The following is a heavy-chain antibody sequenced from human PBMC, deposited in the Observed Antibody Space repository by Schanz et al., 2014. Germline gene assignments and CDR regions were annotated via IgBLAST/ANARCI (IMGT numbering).Heavy chain of an antibody. CDR1: GFTFSSYA. J-gene: IGHJ6*02. CDR3: ARVRRRIATPSTPSFRNYYYYAMDV. CDR2: IYASGAT. D-gene: IGHD6-13*01. Sequence: QVQLVESGGGVVQPGRSLRLSCAASGFTFSSYAMHWVRQAPGKGLEWVSTIYASGATYYADSVKRRFTISRDNSKNTLYLQMNSLRAENTSMYFCARVRRRIATPSTPSFRNYYYYAMDVWGQGTTVTVSS. V-gene: IGHV3-NL1*01.